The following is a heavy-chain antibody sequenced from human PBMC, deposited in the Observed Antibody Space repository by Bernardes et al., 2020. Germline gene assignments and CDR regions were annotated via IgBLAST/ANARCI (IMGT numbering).Heavy chain of an antibody. Sequence: SETLSLTCAVYGGSFSGYSWRWIRQPPGKGLEWIGEINHSGSTNYNPSLKSRVTISVDTSKNQFSLELSSVTAADTAVYYCARRAVVVAATLGWFDPWGQGTLVTVSS. D-gene: IGHD2-15*01. CDR3: ARRAVVVAATLGWFDP. J-gene: IGHJ5*02. V-gene: IGHV4-34*01. CDR1: GGSFSGYS. CDR2: INHSGST.